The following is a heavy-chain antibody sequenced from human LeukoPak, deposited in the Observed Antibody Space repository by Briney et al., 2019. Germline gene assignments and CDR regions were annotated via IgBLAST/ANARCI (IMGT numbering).Heavy chain of an antibody. CDR1: GFTFSNYG. V-gene: IGHV3-33*01. CDR3: ARDNPNSSGYC. Sequence: PGGSLRLSCAASGFTFSNYGMHWVRQAPGKGLEWVAVIWFDGSDKYYADSVKGRFTISRDNSKNTLYLQMNSLRAEDTAVYYCARDNPNSSGYCWGQGTLVSVSS. CDR2: IWFDGSDK. D-gene: IGHD6-19*01. J-gene: IGHJ4*02.